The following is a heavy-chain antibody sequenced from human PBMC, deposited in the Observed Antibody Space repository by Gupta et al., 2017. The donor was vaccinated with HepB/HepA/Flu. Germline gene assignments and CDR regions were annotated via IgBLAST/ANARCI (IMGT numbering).Heavy chain of an antibody. J-gene: IGHJ6*02. Sequence: QVQLVESGGGLVKPGGSLRLSCAASGFPFSDYYMSWIRQAPGKGLEWVSYISSSGSTIYYADSVKGRFTISRDNAKNSLYLQMNSLRAEDTAVYYCASVGSSSKHYYYYYGMDVWGQGTTVTVSS. V-gene: IGHV3-11*01. D-gene: IGHD4-11*01. CDR1: GFPFSDYY. CDR2: ISSSGSTI. CDR3: ASVGSSSKHYYYYYGMDV.